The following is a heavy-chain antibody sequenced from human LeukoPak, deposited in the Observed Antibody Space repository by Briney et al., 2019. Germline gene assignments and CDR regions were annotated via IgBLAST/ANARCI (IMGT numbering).Heavy chain of an antibody. V-gene: IGHV3-30*02. CDR3: ARTSGITIFGVDNSYYYYMDV. J-gene: IGHJ6*03. CDR1: GFTFSSYG. D-gene: IGHD3-3*01. CDR2: IRYDGSNK. Sequence: GGSLRLSCAASGFTFSSYGMHWVRQAPGKGLEWVAFIRYDGSNKYYADSVKGRFTISRDNSKNTLYLQMNSLRAEDTAVYYCARTSGITIFGVDNSYYYYMDVWGKGTTVTVSS.